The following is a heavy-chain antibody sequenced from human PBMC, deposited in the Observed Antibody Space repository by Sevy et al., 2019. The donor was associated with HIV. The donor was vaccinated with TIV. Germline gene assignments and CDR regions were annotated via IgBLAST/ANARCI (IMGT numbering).Heavy chain of an antibody. J-gene: IGHJ6*02. D-gene: IGHD4-17*01. Sequence: GGSLRLSCAASGFTFSSYSMNWDRQAPGKGLEWVSSISSSSSYIYYADSVKGRFTISRDNAKNSLYLQMNSLRAEDTAVYYCARVVTTATGRGMDVWGQGTTVTVSS. CDR1: GFTFSSYS. CDR3: ARVVTTATGRGMDV. CDR2: ISSSSSYI. V-gene: IGHV3-21*01.